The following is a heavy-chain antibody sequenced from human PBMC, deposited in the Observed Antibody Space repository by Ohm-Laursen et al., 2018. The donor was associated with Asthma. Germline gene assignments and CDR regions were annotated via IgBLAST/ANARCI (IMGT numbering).Heavy chain of an antibody. J-gene: IGHJ4*02. V-gene: IGHV1-3*01. Sequence: ASVKVSCKASGYTFTSYAMHWVRQAPGQRLEWMGWINAGNGNTKYSQKFQGRVTITRDTSASTAYMELSSLRSEDTAVYYCAREHCSGGGCYSGYFDYWGQGTPVTVSS. CDR1: GYTFTSYA. D-gene: IGHD2-15*01. CDR2: INAGNGNT. CDR3: AREHCSGGGCYSGYFDY.